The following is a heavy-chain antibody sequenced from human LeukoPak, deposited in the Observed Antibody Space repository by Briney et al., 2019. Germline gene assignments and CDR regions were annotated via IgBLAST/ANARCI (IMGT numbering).Heavy chain of an antibody. CDR1: GFTFSSYG. Sequence: GGSLRLSCAASGFTFSSYGMHWVRQAPGKGLEWVAVISYDGSNKYYADSVKGRFTISRDNSKNTLSLQMNSLRAEDTAVYFCARDDYSSSWYKGEFVYWGQGTLVTVSS. J-gene: IGHJ4*02. V-gene: IGHV3-30*03. CDR2: ISYDGSNK. CDR3: ARDDYSSSWYKGEFVY. D-gene: IGHD6-13*01.